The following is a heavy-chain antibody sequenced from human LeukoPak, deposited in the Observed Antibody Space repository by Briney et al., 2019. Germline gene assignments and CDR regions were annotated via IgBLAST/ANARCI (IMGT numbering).Heavy chain of an antibody. CDR3: AKDRASGYEKDYFDY. V-gene: IGHV3-23*01. Sequence: GGSLRLSCAASGFTFSSYAMSWVRQAPGKGLEWVSAISGSGGSTYYADSVKGRFTISRDNSKNTLYPQMNSLRAEDTAVYYCAKDRASGYEKDYFDYWGQGTLVTVSS. J-gene: IGHJ4*02. D-gene: IGHD5-12*01. CDR1: GFTFSSYA. CDR2: ISGSGGST.